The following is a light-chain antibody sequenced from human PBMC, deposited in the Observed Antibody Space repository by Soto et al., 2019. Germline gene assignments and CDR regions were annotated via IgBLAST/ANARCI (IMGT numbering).Light chain of an antibody. CDR3: QQYNNWPPYT. V-gene: IGKV3-15*01. J-gene: IGKJ2*01. Sequence: EIVMTQSPATLSVSPGERATLSCSASQSVSSNLAWYQQKPCQAPRLLIYRASTRATGIPARFSGSESGTEFTLTVSSLPSEDFAVYYCQQYNNWPPYTFGQGTKLEI. CDR1: QSVSSN. CDR2: RAS.